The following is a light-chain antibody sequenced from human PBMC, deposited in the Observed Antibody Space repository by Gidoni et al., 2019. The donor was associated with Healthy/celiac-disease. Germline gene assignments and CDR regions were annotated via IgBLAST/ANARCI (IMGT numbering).Light chain of an antibody. CDR1: QSISSY. Sequence: DIQMTQSTSSLSASVGDRITITCRASQSISSYLNWYQQKPGNAPKLLIYAASSLQSGVPSRFSGSGSGTDFTLTISSLQPEDVATYYCQQSYSTPYTFXXXTKLEIK. CDR3: QQSYSTPYT. V-gene: IGKV1-39*01. J-gene: IGKJ2*01. CDR2: AAS.